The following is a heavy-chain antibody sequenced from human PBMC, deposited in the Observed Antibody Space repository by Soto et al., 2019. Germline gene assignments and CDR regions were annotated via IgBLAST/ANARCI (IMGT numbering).Heavy chain of an antibody. V-gene: IGHV3-33*01. CDR1: GFTFRSHG. CDR3: ARAGCGGESPFDY. Sequence: QVKLVESGGGVVQPGRSLRLSCAASGFTFRSHGMHWVRQAPGKGLEWVAVIWYDGSNKYYADSVKGRFTISRDNSKNTRALQMHSLRAEDTAVYYCARAGCGGESPFDYWGQGTLVTVSS. J-gene: IGHJ4*02. D-gene: IGHD2-21*01. CDR2: IWYDGSNK.